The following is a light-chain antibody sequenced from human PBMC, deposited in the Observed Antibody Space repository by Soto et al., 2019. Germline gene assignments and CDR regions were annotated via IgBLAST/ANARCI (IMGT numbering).Light chain of an antibody. J-gene: IGKJ1*01. CDR3: QQYDYWLT. V-gene: IGKV3-15*01. Sequence: VVMTQSPTTLSVSPGERATLSCRASQSISDRLAWYHQRPGQAPRLLIYSASARATGVPARFSGSGSGTEFTLTISSLQSEDFGVYYCQQYDYWLTFGQGTKVQI. CDR1: QSISDR. CDR2: SAS.